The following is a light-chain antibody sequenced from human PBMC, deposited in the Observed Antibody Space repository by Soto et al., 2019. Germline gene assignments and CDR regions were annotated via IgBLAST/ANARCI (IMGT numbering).Light chain of an antibody. J-gene: IGKJ4*01. V-gene: IGKV3D-20*01. Sequence: EIVLTQSPATLSLSPGDRATLSCGASRSVRSSYVAWYQQKAGLAPRLLIYDGSSRASGIPDRFSGSGSGTDFTLTIGRLEPEDFAVYYCQQDDNSAPLSFGGGTKVEMK. CDR3: QQDDNSAPLS. CDR2: DGS. CDR1: RSVRSSY.